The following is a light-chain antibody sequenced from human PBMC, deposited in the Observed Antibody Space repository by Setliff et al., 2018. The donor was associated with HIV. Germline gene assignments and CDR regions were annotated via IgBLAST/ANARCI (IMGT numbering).Light chain of an antibody. CDR3: CANAATPTFYV. Sequence: QSVLTQPRSVSGSPGQSITISCTGSSSDFGVYDYVSWYHQQPGRAPKLIIYDVSKRPPGVPDRFSGSKSGNTASLTISGLQADDEGDYYCCANAATPTFYVFGTGTKVTVL. CDR1: SSDFGVYDY. CDR2: DVS. J-gene: IGLJ1*01. V-gene: IGLV2-11*01.